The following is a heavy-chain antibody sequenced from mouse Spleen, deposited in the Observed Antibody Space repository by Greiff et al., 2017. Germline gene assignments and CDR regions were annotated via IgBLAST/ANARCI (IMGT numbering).Heavy chain of an antibody. V-gene: IGHV1-74*01. J-gene: IGHJ4*01. D-gene: IGHD2-10*01. CDR2: IHPSDSDT. CDR1: GYTFTSYW. Sequence: QVQLQQPGAELVKPGASVKVSCKASGYTFTSYWMHWVKQRPGQGLEWIGRIHPSDSDTNYNQKFKGKATLTVDKSSSTAYMELRSLTSEDTAVYYCARDEEKAYYGNYYAMDYWGQGTSVTVSS. CDR3: ARDEEKAYYGNYYAMDY.